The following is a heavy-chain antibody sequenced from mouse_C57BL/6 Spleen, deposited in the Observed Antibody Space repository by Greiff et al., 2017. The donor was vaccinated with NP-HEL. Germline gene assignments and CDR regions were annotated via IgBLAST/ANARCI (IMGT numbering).Heavy chain of an antibody. J-gene: IGHJ3*01. CDR2: INPSTGGT. CDR3: ARGGTSFAY. V-gene: IGHV1-42*01. Sequence: VQLKESGPELVKPGASVKISCKASGYSFTGYYMNWVKQSPEKSLEWIGEINPSTGGTTYNQKFKAKATLTVDKSSSTAYMQLKSLTSEDSAVYYGARGGTSFAYWGQGTLVTVSA. CDR1: GYSFTGYY.